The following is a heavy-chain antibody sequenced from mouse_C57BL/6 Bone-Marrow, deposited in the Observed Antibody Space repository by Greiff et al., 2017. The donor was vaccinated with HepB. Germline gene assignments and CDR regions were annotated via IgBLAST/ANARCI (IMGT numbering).Heavy chain of an antibody. CDR2: IDPSDSYT. J-gene: IGHJ1*03. CDR3: ARGGIYYYGSRYFDV. CDR1: GYTFTSYW. V-gene: IGHV1-59*01. Sequence: QVQLQQPGAELVRPGTSVKLSCKASGYTFTSYWMHWVKQRPGQGLEWIGVIDPSDSYTNYNQKFKGKATLTVDTSSSTAYMQLSSLTSEDSAVYYCARGGIYYYGSRYFDVWGTGTTVTVSS. D-gene: IGHD1-1*01.